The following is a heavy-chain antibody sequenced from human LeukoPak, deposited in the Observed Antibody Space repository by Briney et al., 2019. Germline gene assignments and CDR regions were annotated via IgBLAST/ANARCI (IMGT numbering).Heavy chain of an antibody. CDR2: INPNSGGT. J-gene: IGHJ6*02. CDR3: ARDGQWQQANYYYYGMDV. Sequence: ASVKVSCKASGYTFTGYYMHWVRQAPGQGLEWMGRINPNSGGTNYAQKFQGRVTMTRDTSISTAYMELSRLRSDDTAVYYCARDGQWQQANYYYYGMDVWGQGTTVTVSS. D-gene: IGHD6-19*01. CDR1: GYTFTGYY. V-gene: IGHV1-2*06.